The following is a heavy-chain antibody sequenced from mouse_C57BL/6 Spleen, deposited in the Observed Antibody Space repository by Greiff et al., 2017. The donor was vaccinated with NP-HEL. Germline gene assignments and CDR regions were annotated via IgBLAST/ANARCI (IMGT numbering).Heavy chain of an antibody. Sequence: HVQLQQPGAELVKPGASVKLSCKASGYTFTSYWMQWVKQRPGQGLEWIGEIDPSDSYTNYNQKFKGKATLTVDTSSSTAYMQLSSLTSEDSAVYYCARKDYSNFWYFDVWGTGTTVTVSS. J-gene: IGHJ1*03. D-gene: IGHD2-5*01. CDR2: IDPSDSYT. CDR3: ARKDYSNFWYFDV. CDR1: GYTFTSYW. V-gene: IGHV1-50*01.